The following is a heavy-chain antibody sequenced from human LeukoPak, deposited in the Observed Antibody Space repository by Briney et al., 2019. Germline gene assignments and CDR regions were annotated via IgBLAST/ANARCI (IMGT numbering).Heavy chain of an antibody. D-gene: IGHD3-3*01. Sequence: ASVKVSCKASGYTFTSYGISWVRQAPGQGLEWMGWISAYNGNTNYAQKLQGRVTMTTDTSTSTAYLELRSLRSHDTAVYYCARGRNDFWSGYLYYYYYMDVWGKGTTVTVSS. CDR2: ISAYNGNT. CDR3: ARGRNDFWSGYLYYYYYMDV. V-gene: IGHV1-18*01. CDR1: GYTFTSYG. J-gene: IGHJ6*03.